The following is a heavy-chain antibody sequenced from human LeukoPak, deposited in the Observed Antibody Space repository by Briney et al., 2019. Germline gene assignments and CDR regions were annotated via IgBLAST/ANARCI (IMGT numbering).Heavy chain of an antibody. CDR1: GGSISSRSYY. CDR2: IYYSGTI. J-gene: IGHJ5*02. V-gene: IGHV4-39*07. CDR3: ARLMLPGGYSYGYWLSGGGWFDP. Sequence: SETLSLTCTVSGGSISSRSYYWGWIRQPPGKGLEWIGSIYYSGTIYYNPSLKSRVTISVDTSKNQFSLKLSSVTAADTAVYYCARLMLPGGYSYGYWLSGGGWFDPWGQGTLVTVSS. D-gene: IGHD5-18*01.